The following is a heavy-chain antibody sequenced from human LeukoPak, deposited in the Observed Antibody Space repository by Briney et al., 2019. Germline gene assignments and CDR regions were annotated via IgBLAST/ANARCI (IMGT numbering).Heavy chain of an antibody. Sequence: GGSLRLSCAASGFTFSSFEMNWVRQAPGRGLEWLSHISTSGGTKYYADSVKGRFTISRDNSKNTLYLQMNSLRAEDTAVYYCAKEAGYGSGRAYDYWGQGTLVTVSS. V-gene: IGHV3-23*01. CDR3: AKEAGYGSGRAYDY. D-gene: IGHD3-10*01. J-gene: IGHJ4*02. CDR2: ISTSGGTK. CDR1: GFTFSSFE.